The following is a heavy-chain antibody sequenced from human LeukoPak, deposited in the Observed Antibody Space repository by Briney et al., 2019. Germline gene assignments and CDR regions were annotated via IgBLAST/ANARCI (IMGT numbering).Heavy chain of an antibody. J-gene: IGHJ4*02. Sequence: SGGSLILSCAASGFTFTNAWMSWVRQAPGKGLERVGRIKSKSDGGTTDYAAPVKGRFTISRDDSKNTLYLQMNSLKTEDTAVYYCTSGGDCSKTSCYTDWGQGTLVTVSS. CDR3: TSGGDCSKTSCYTD. V-gene: IGHV3-15*01. CDR2: IKSKSDGGTT. CDR1: GFTFTNAW. D-gene: IGHD2-2*02.